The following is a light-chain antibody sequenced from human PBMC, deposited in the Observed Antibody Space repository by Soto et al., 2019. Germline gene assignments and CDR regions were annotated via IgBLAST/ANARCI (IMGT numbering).Light chain of an antibody. CDR2: LAS. CDR1: QSFLSNSNKKNK. Sequence: VVTQYIHSLAVSLGERATISCKSSQSFLSNSNKKNKLAWYQQRPGQPPKLLFYLASIRESGVPDRFSGSGSGTEFTLTISTLQAEDLAIYYCLQAFSIPPTFGHGTKVDIK. V-gene: IGKV4-1*01. J-gene: IGKJ1*01. CDR3: LQAFSIPPT.